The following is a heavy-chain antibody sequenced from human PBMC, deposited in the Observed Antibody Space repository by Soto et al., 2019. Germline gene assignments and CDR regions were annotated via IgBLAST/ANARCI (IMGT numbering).Heavy chain of an antibody. CDR3: AVAQRSENRLNYYYGMDV. Sequence: ASVKVSCKASGYTFTSYGISWVRQAPGQGLEWMGWISAYNGNTNYAQKLQGRVTMTTDTSTSTAYMELRSLRSDDTAVYYCAVAQRSENRLNYYYGMDVWGQGTTVTVSS. V-gene: IGHV1-18*01. CDR2: ISAYNGNT. CDR1: GYTFTSYG. J-gene: IGHJ6*02.